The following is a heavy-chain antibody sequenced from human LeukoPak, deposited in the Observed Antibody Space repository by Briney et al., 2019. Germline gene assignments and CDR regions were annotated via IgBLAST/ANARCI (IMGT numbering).Heavy chain of an antibody. V-gene: IGHV7-4-1*02. CDR1: GGTFSSYA. CDR3: ARAGAVAGTLGFVVTNYYYYYMDV. CDR2: INTNTGNP. J-gene: IGHJ6*03. D-gene: IGHD6-19*01. Sequence: ASVKVSCKASGGTFSSYAISWVRQAPGQGLEWMGWINTNTGNPTYAQGFTGRFVFSLDTSVSTAYLQISSLKAEDTAVYYCARAGAVAGTLGFVVTNYYYYYMDVWGKGTTVTVSS.